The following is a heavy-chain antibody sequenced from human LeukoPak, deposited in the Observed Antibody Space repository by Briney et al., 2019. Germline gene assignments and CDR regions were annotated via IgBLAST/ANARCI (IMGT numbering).Heavy chain of an antibody. CDR3: ARDPQYCSGGSCYSFDY. V-gene: IGHV3-21*01. CDR2: IISSSSCI. D-gene: IGHD2-15*01. J-gene: IGHJ4*02. CDR1: GFTFSTYS. Sequence: GGSLRLSCAASGFTFSTYSMNWVRQAPGKGLEWVSSIISSSSCIYYADSVKGRFTISRDNAKNSLYLQMNSLRAEDTAVYYCARDPQYCSGGSCYSFDYWGQGTLVTVSS.